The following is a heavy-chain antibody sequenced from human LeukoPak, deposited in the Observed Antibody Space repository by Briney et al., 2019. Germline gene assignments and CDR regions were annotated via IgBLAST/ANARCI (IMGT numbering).Heavy chain of an antibody. CDR3: TRRFSTSFDY. Sequence: WIRQAPGKGLEWVGFIRSKAYGGTTEYAASVKGRFNISRDDSKSIAYLQMNSLKTEDTAVYYCTRRFSTSFDYWGQGILVTVSS. V-gene: IGHV3-49*02. J-gene: IGHJ4*02. CDR2: IRSKAYGGTT. D-gene: IGHD5/OR15-5a*01.